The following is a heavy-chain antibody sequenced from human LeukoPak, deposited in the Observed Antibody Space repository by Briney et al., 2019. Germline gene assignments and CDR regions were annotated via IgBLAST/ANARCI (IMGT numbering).Heavy chain of an antibody. J-gene: IGHJ4*02. CDR1: GGPISRYY. CDR3: ATGYSYDNYFDY. V-gene: IGHV4-59*01. Sequence: PSETLSLTCTVSGGPISRYYWSWIRRPPGKALEGIGYIYYSGSTKHSPSLKSRVIISVDTSKNQFSLKLSSVTAADTAVYYCATGYSYDNYFDYWGQGTLVTVSS. D-gene: IGHD5-18*01. CDR2: IYYSGST.